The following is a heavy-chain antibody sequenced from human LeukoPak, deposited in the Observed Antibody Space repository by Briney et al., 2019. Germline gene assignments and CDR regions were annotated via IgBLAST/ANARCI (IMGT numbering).Heavy chain of an antibody. D-gene: IGHD6-6*01. CDR2: IYSGGST. CDR1: GFTVSSNY. Sequence: PGGSLRLSCAASGFTVSSNYMNWVRQAPGKGLEWVSVIYSGGSTYYADSVKGRFTIFRDNSKSTLYLQMNSLRAEDTAVYYCARDLVGITCRWGQGTLVTVSS. V-gene: IGHV3-53*01. J-gene: IGHJ4*02. CDR3: ARDLVGITCR.